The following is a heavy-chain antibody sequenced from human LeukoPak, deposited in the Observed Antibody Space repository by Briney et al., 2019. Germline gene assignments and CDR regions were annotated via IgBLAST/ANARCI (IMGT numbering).Heavy chain of an antibody. D-gene: IGHD3-22*01. CDR1: GFTFSSYA. V-gene: IGHV3-23*01. CDR3: AKDLGYNYYDSSGYYSKDY. J-gene: IGHJ4*02. Sequence: GGSLRLSCAASGFTFSSYAMSWVRQAPGKGLEWVSAISGSGGSTYYADSVKGRFTISRDNSKNTQYLQMNSLRAEDTAAYYCAKDLGYNYYDSSGYYSKDYWGQGTLVTVSS. CDR2: ISGSGGST.